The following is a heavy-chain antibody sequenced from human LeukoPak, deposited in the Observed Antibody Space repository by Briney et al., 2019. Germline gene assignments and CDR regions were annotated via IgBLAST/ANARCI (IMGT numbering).Heavy chain of an antibody. D-gene: IGHD5-18*01. CDR3: TVLSGYRFRY. J-gene: IGHJ4*02. Sequence: GGSLRLSCAASGFTFSNAWMSWVRQAPGKGLEWAGRIKSKTDGGTTDYAAPVKGRFTISRDDSKNTLYLQMNSLKTEDTAVYCCTVLSGYRFRYWGQGTLVTVSS. CDR1: GFTFSNAW. CDR2: IKSKTDGGTT. V-gene: IGHV3-15*01.